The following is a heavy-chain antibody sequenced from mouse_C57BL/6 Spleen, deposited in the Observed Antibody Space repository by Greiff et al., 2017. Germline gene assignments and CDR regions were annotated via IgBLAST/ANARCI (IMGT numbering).Heavy chain of an antibody. J-gene: IGHJ2*01. Sequence: VKLMESGAELARPGASVKLSCKASGYTFTSYGISWVKQRTGQGLEWIGEIYPRSGNTYYNEKFKGKATLTADKSSSTAYMELRSLTSEDSAVYFCARGDYYGSSPFDYWGQGTTLTVSS. CDR2: IYPRSGNT. D-gene: IGHD1-1*01. CDR3: ARGDYYGSSPFDY. CDR1: GYTFTSYG. V-gene: IGHV1-81*01.